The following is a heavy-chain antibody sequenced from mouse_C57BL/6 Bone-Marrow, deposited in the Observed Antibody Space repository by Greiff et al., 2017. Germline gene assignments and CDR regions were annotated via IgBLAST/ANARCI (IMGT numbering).Heavy chain of an antibody. V-gene: IGHV1-72*01. D-gene: IGHD2-5*01. CDR3: ARSPAYYSNHWYFDV. CDR1: GYTFTSYW. J-gene: IGHJ1*03. CDR2: IDPNSGGT. Sequence: QVQLQQPGAELVKPGASVKLSCKASGYTFTSYWMHWVKQRPGRGLEWIGRIDPNSGGTKYNARFKSKATLTVDKPSSTSYMQLSSLHSEYSAVYYCARSPAYYSNHWYFDVWGTGTTVTVSS.